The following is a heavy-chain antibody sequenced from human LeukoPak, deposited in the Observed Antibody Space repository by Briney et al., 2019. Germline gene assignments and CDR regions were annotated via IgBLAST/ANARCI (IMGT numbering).Heavy chain of an antibody. V-gene: IGHV3-23*01. CDR1: GFTFSDAW. Sequence: QPGGSLRLSCAASGFTFSDAWMSWVRQAPGEGLEWVSAISGSGGSTYYADSVKGRFTISRDSSKNTLYLQMNSLRAEDTAFYFCARENGHIYGYAFLDQWGQGTLVTVSS. CDR3: ARENGHIYGYAFLDQ. D-gene: IGHD5-18*01. CDR2: ISGSGGST. J-gene: IGHJ4*02.